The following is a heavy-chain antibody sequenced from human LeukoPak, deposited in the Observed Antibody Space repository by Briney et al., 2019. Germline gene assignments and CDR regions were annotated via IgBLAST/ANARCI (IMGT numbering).Heavy chain of an antibody. Sequence: GGSLRLSCAASGCTVSSNYMSWVRQAPGKGLERVSVIYSGGSTYYADSVKGRFTISRDNSKNTLYLQMNSLRAQDTAVYYCASSGEYDILTGYYYYYGMDVWGQGTTVTVSS. CDR3: ASSGEYDILTGYYYYYGMDV. J-gene: IGHJ6*02. V-gene: IGHV3-66*01. CDR1: GCTVSSNY. CDR2: IYSGGST. D-gene: IGHD3-9*01.